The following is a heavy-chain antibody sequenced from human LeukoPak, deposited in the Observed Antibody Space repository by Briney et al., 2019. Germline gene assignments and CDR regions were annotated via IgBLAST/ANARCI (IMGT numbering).Heavy chain of an antibody. V-gene: IGHV4-61*08. CDR2: IYYSGST. Sequence: PSETLSLTCSVSGGSISSGGYSWSWIRQPTGKGLQWIGYIYYSGSTNYNPSLKSRVTMSVDTSKNQFSLKLSSVTAADTAVYYCASSVHSSSFNGYFQHWGQGTLVTVSS. CDR1: GGSISSGGYS. CDR3: ASSVHSSSFNGYFQH. J-gene: IGHJ1*01. D-gene: IGHD6-13*01.